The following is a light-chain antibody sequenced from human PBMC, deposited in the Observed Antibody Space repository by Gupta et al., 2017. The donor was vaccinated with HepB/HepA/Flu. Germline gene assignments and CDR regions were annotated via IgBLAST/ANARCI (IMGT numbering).Light chain of an antibody. V-gene: IGKV3-20*01. J-gene: IGKJ1*01. CDR2: GST. CDR1: QSVSSSS. Sequence: EIVLTQSPVPLSLSPGERATLSCRASQSVSSSSSAWNQQKPGQAPRLIYYGSTSRATGIPDRFSGSGSGKDFTLTISILEAEYFAVYYCQQYSSSPWTFGQGTKVEIK. CDR3: QQYSSSPWT.